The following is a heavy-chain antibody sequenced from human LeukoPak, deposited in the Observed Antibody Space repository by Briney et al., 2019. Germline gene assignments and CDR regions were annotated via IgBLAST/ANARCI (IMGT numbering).Heavy chain of an antibody. CDR1: GGTFSSYA. CDR2: IIPIFGTA. V-gene: IGHV1-69*13. D-gene: IGHD6-6*01. CDR3: ASTIAARLVLDY. Sequence: ASVKVTCNASGGTFSSYAISWVRQAPGQGLEWMGGIIPIFGTANYAQKFQGRVTITADESTSTAYMELSSLRSEDTAVYYCASTIAARLVLDYWGQGTLVTVSS. J-gene: IGHJ4*02.